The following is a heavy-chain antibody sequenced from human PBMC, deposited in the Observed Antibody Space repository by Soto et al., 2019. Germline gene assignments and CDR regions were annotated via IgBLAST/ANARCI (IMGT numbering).Heavy chain of an antibody. D-gene: IGHD4-17*01. CDR3: AHRAPGVVGEPPRKWLHP. CDR2: IYWDDDK. CDR1: VFSLSTSGVG. V-gene: IGHV2-5*02. J-gene: IGHJ5*02. Sequence: QITLKESGPTLVKPTQTLTLTCTLSVFSLSTSGVGVAWLRQPPGKALEWLALIYWDDDKRYSPSLKSRLTVTKDTSKNQVVLTMTNMHPVDTGTYFCAHRAPGVVGEPPRKWLHPWGQGTLVTVSS.